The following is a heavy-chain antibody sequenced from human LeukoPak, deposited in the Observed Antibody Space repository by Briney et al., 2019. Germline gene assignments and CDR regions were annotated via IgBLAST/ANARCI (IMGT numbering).Heavy chain of an antibody. CDR1: GYTFTSYG. CDR2: ISAYNGNT. CDR3: ARMMTPRHYYDRSGYYYGAFDI. Sequence: GASVKVSCKASGYTFTSYGISWVRQAPGQGLEWMGWISAYNGNTNYAQKLQGRVTMTTDTCTSTAYMELRSLRSDDTAVYYCARMMTPRHYYDRSGYYYGAFDIWGQGTMVTVSS. D-gene: IGHD3-22*01. V-gene: IGHV1-18*01. J-gene: IGHJ3*02.